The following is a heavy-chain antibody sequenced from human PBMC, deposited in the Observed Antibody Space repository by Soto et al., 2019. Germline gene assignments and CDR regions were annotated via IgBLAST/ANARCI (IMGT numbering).Heavy chain of an antibody. CDR1: GFTFNIYG. CDR3: ANPGGDFWSGYSRRVDY. Sequence: PGGSRRLSCAASGFTFNIYGMHWVRQAPDKGLEWVALISYDGSNQYYADSVKGRFTISRDNSKNTLYLQMNSLRAEDTAVYYCANPGGDFWSGYSRRVDYWGQGTLVTVSS. CDR2: ISYDGSNQ. V-gene: IGHV3-30*18. D-gene: IGHD3-3*01. J-gene: IGHJ4*02.